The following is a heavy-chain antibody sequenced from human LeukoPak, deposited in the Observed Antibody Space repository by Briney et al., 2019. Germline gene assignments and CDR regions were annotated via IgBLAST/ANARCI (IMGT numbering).Heavy chain of an antibody. V-gene: IGHV3-53*01. D-gene: IGHD2-15*01. CDR3: ARDLCSGGSCYGAFDI. J-gene: IGHJ3*02. CDR1: GFTVSSNY. CDR2: IYSGGST. Sequence: GGSLRLSCAASGFTVSSNYMSWVRQAPGKGLEWVSVIYSGGSTYYADYVKGRFTISRDNSKNTLYLQMNSLRAEETAVYYCARDLCSGGSCYGAFDIWGQGTMVTVSS.